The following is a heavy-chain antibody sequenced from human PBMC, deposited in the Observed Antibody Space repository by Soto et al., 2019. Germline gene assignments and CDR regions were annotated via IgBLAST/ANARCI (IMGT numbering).Heavy chain of an antibody. CDR2: MNPNSGNT. CDR1: GCTFTSYY. D-gene: IGHD5-18*01. Sequence: ASVQVSCKASGCTFTSYYINWVRQAAGRGLEGMGWMNPNSGNTGYAQKFQGRVNMTRNTSISTAYPELSSLRSEDAAVKYWDINSGYSYGDYYYYYGMDVWGQGTTVTVSS. J-gene: IGHJ6*02. V-gene: IGHV1-8*01. CDR3: DINSGYSYGDYYYYYGMDV.